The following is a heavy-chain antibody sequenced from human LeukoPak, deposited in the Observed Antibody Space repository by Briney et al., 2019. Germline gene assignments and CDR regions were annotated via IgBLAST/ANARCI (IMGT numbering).Heavy chain of an antibody. D-gene: IGHD3-22*01. V-gene: IGHV3-33*06. CDR1: GFTFSSYG. CDR2: IWYDGSNK. CDR3: AKGATGRSGYDWFDP. J-gene: IGHJ5*02. Sequence: GGSLRLSCAASGFTFSSYGMHWVRQAPGKGLEWVAVIWYDGSNKYYADSVKGRFTISRDNSKNTLYLQMNSLRAEDTAVYYCAKGATGRSGYDWFDPWGQGTLVTVSS.